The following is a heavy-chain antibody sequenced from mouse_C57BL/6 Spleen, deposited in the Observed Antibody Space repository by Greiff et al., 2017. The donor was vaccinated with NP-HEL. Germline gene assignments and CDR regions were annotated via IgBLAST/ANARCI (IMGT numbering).Heavy chain of an antibody. D-gene: IGHD1-1*01. CDR1: GYSFTGYF. J-gene: IGHJ2*01. CDR3: ARAYGTLYYFDY. CDR2: INPYNGDT. Sequence: VQLQQSGPELVKPGDSVKISCKASGYSFTGYFMNWVMQSHGKSLEWIGRINPYNGDTFYNQKFKGKATLTVDKSSSTAHMELRSLTSEDSAFYYCARAYGTLYYFDYWGQGTTLTVSS. V-gene: IGHV1-20*01.